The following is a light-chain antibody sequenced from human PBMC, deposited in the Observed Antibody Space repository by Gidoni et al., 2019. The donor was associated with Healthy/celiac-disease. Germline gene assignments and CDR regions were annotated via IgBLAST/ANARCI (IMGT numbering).Light chain of an antibody. CDR2: DAS. CDR1: QSVSSY. Sequence: IVSTHSRATLPLSPGERATLSCRASQSVSSYLAWYQQKPGQAPRILIYDASNRATVIPATLSGSGSGTDVTLTTSSIEPEDFVVYYCRQRSNWPPVTFGGGTKVEIK. V-gene: IGKV3-11*01. CDR3: RQRSNWPPVT. J-gene: IGKJ4*02.